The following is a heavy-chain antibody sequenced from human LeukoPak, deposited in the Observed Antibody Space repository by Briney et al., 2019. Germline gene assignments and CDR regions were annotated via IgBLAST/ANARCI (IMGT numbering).Heavy chain of an antibody. D-gene: IGHD3-22*01. V-gene: IGHV4-4*07. CDR3: ARGVSYYDSSGYYNEYFQH. J-gene: IGHJ1*01. Sequence: SQTLSLTCTVSGGSISSYYWTWIRQPAGKGLEWIGRIHTSGNTNYSPALKSRVTMSVDTSKNQVSLKLYSVTAADTAVCYCARGVSYYDSSGYYNEYFQHWGQGTLVTVSS. CDR2: IHTSGNT. CDR1: GGSISSYY.